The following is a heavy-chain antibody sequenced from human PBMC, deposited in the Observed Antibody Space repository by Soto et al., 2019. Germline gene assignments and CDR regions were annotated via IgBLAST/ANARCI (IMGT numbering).Heavy chain of an antibody. D-gene: IGHD4-17*01. Sequence: ASVKVSCRASAYTFTSYGITWVRQAPGQGLEWMGWISANNGNTNYAQKVQGRVTMTTDTSTSTAYMELRSLRSDDTGVYYCARDRPTTVTKYSYYGLDVWGQGTTVTVSS. CDR3: ARDRPTTVTKYSYYGLDV. CDR1: AYTFTSYG. V-gene: IGHV1-18*04. CDR2: ISANNGNT. J-gene: IGHJ6*02.